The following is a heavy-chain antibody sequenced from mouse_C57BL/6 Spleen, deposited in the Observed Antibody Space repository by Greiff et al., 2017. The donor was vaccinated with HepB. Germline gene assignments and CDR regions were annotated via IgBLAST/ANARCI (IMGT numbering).Heavy chain of an antibody. CDR3: TRDYDGSEYYAMDY. CDR2: ISSGGDYI. D-gene: IGHD1-1*01. V-gene: IGHV5-9-1*02. Sequence: EVMLVESGEGLVKPGGSLKLSCAASGFTFSSYAMSWVRQTPEKRLEWVAYISSGGDYIYYADTVKGRFTISRDNARNTLYLQMSSLKSEDTAMYYCTRDYDGSEYYAMDYWGQGTSVTVSS. CDR1: GFTFSSYA. J-gene: IGHJ4*01.